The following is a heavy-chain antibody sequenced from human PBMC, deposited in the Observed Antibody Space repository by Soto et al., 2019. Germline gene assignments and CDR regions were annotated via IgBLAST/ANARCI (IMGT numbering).Heavy chain of an antibody. CDR2: IYSSGNA. CDR3: ARGDVFDL. V-gene: IGHV4-4*07. Sequence: QVQLQESGPGLVKPSETVSLICPVSGDSISGYYWSWIRQPAGQGLEWIGRIYSSGNANYNPSIKSRVSMSVDMSKNPFSLKVTSVTAADAAMYYGARGDVFDLWGQLTKVTVAS. J-gene: IGHJ3*01. CDR1: GDSISGYY.